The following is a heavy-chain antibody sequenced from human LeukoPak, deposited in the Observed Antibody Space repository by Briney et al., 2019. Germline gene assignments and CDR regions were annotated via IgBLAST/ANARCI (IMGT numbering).Heavy chain of an antibody. CDR2: ISAYNGNT. V-gene: IGHV1-18*01. Sequence: ASVKVSCKASGYTFTNYGISWVRQAPGQGLEWMGWISAYNGNTNYAQKLQGRVTMTTDTSTSTAYMELRSLRSDDTAVYYCARDRWWELQRLFDYWGQGTLVTVSS. CDR3: ARDRWWELQRLFDY. D-gene: IGHD1-26*01. J-gene: IGHJ4*02. CDR1: GYTFTNYG.